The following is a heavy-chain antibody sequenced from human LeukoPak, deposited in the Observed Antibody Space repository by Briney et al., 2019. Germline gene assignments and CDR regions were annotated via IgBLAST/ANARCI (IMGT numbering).Heavy chain of an antibody. CDR3: ARDVRPLVHAFGI. Sequence: TSETLSLTCTVSSGSISTYYWSWIRQPPGKGLEWIGYIYYSGSTNYNPSLKSRVTISVDTSKNRFSLNLSSVTAADTAVYYCARDVRPLVHAFGIWGQGTMVTVSS. J-gene: IGHJ3*02. V-gene: IGHV4-59*01. CDR1: SGSISTYY. CDR2: IYYSGST. D-gene: IGHD6-6*01.